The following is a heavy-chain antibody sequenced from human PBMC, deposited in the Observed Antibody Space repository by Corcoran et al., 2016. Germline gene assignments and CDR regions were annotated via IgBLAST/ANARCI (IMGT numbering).Heavy chain of an antibody. Sequence: QVTLKESGPALVKPTQTLTLTCTFSGFSLSTSGMRVNWIRQPPGKALEWLARIDWDYDEFYSTSLKTRLTISKDTSKNQVVLTMTNMDPADTATYYCARHDSSDDGYFQHWGQGTLVTVSA. D-gene: IGHD3-22*01. CDR2: IDWDYDE. J-gene: IGHJ1*01. V-gene: IGHV2-70*04. CDR3: ARHDSSDDGYFQH. CDR1: GFSLSTSGMR.